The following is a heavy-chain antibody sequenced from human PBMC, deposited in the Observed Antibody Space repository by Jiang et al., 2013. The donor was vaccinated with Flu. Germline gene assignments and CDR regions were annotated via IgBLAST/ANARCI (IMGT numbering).Heavy chain of an antibody. D-gene: IGHD2-15*01. Sequence: GAEVKKPGASVKVSCKASGYTFTSYYMHWVRQAPGQGLEWMGIINPSGGSTSYAQKFQGRVTMTRDTSTSTVYMELSSLRSEDTAVYYCARAGYCSGGSCYSYFDYWGQGTLVTVSS. J-gene: IGHJ4*02. V-gene: IGHV1-46*01. CDR3: ARAGYCSGGSCYSYFDY. CDR1: GYTFTSYY. CDR2: INPSGGST.